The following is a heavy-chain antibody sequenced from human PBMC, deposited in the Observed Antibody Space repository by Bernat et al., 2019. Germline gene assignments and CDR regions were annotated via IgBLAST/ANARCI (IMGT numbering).Heavy chain of an antibody. Sequence: QVQLVESGGGVVQPGRSLRLSCAASGFTFSSYAMHWVRQAPGKGLEWVAVISYDGSNKYYADSVKGRFTISRDNSKNTLYLQMNSLRAEDTAVYYCAREENYYGDYTDLGAIGNNWFDPWGQGTLVTVSS. CDR3: AREENYYGDYTDLGAIGNNWFDP. D-gene: IGHD4-17*01. CDR1: GFTFSSYA. V-gene: IGHV3-30-3*01. J-gene: IGHJ5*02. CDR2: ISYDGSNK.